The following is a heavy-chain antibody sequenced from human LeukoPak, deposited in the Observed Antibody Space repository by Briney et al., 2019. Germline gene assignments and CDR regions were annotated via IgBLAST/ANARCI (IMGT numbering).Heavy chain of an antibody. CDR1: GLSFSSFA. Sequence: GGSLRLSCAASGLSFSSFAMSWVRQGPARGLEWVSSIRGNGDTFYADSVKVRFTLSSDSSTNTVYFQLNNLRVEDTTIYYCAKASWVSSTDAVRWGQGTLVTVSS. CDR2: IRGNGDT. V-gene: IGHV3-23*01. J-gene: IGHJ4*02. CDR3: AKASWVSSTDAVR. D-gene: IGHD3-16*01.